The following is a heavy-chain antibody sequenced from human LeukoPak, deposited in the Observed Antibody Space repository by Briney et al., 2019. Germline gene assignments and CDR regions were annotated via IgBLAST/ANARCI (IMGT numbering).Heavy chain of an antibody. CDR3: TTDSYSGYEIDY. CDR2: IKSKTDGGTT. J-gene: IGHJ4*02. Sequence: GGSLRLSCAASGFTFSNAWMSWVRQAPGKGLEWVGRIKSKTDGGTTGYAAPVKGRFTISRDDSKNTLYLQMNSLKTEDTAVYYCTTDSYSGYEIDYWGQGTLVTVSS. CDR1: GFTFSNAW. D-gene: IGHD5-12*01. V-gene: IGHV3-15*01.